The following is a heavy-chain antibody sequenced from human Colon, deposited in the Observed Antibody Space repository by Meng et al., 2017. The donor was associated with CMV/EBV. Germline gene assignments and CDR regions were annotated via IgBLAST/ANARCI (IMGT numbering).Heavy chain of an antibody. D-gene: IGHD6-13*01. J-gene: IGHJ5*02. CDR3: ARRSGSSSPLRGNHWFDP. V-gene: IGHV5-51*01. Sequence: TFIILWIAGARQRPRKGLEGVGMIYVADYYVRRSPAFQGQVPISADKSLSTTYLQWDSLRASDSAIYYCARRSGSSSPLRGNHWFDPWGQGTLVTVSS. CDR1: TFIILW. CDR2: IYVADYYV.